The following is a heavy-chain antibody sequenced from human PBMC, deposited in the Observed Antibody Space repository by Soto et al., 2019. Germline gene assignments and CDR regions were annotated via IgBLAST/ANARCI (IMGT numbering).Heavy chain of an antibody. J-gene: IGHJ4*02. CDR3: AKDYEWAHGSGSYYPPGWQWGAYYFDY. D-gene: IGHD3-10*01. V-gene: IGHV3-23*01. CDR1: GFTFSSYA. CDR2: ISGSGGST. Sequence: GGSLRLSCAASGFTFSSYAMSWVRQAPGKGLEWVSAISGSGGSTYYADSVKGRFTISRDNSKNTLYLQMNSLRAEDTAVYYCAKDYEWAHGSGSYYPPGWQWGAYYFDYWGQGTLVTVSS.